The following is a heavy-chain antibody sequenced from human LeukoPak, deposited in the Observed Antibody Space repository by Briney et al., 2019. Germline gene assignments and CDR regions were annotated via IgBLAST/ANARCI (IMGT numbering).Heavy chain of an antibody. CDR3: AKNYDSSGYYWDY. Sequence: QPGGSLRLSCAASGFTFSSYAMSWVRQAPGKGVEWVSDISGSGGSTYYADSVKGQFSISRENYKNTLYLQMNSLRAEDTAVYYCAKNYDSSGYYWDYWGQGTLVTVSS. V-gene: IGHV3-23*01. D-gene: IGHD3-22*01. J-gene: IGHJ4*02. CDR2: ISGSGGST. CDR1: GFTFSSYA.